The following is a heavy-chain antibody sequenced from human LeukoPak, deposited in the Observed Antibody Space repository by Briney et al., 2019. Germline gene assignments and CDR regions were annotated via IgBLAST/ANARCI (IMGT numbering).Heavy chain of an antibody. CDR1: GFTFSSYW. J-gene: IGHJ4*02. V-gene: IGHV3-7*01. D-gene: IGHD3-3*01. CDR3: ARDPTIFGVVIVPDY. CDR2: IKQDGSEK. Sequence: GGSLRLACAASGFTFSSYWMSWGRQAPGKGREWVANIKQDGSEKYYVDSVKGRFTISRDNAKNSLYLQMNSPRAEDTAVYYCARDPTIFGVVIVPDYWGQGTLVTVSS.